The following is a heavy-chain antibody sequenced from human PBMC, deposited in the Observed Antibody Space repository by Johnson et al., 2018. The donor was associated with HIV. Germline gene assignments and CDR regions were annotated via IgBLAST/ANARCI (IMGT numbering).Heavy chain of an antibody. Sequence: QMLLVESGGGVVQPGRSLRLSCAASGFTFSSYAMHWVRQAPGKGLEWVAVISYDGSNKYYADSVKGRFTISRDNSKNTLYLQMNSLRAEDTALYYCAREDPREFHGYGGDGFDIWGQGTMVTVAS. V-gene: IGHV3-30*04. J-gene: IGHJ3*02. D-gene: IGHD3-16*01. CDR2: ISYDGSNK. CDR3: AREDPREFHGYGGDGFDI. CDR1: GFTFSSYA.